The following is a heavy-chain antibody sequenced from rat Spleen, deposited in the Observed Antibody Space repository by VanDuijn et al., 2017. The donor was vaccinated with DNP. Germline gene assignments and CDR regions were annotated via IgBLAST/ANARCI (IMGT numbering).Heavy chain of an antibody. CDR3: ARSHTTGMTWFAY. J-gene: IGHJ3*01. CDR1: GFSLTNYH. D-gene: IGHD1-7*01. Sequence: QVQLKESGPGLVQPSQTLSLTCTVSGFSLTNYHIHWIRQPPGEGLEWMGLMWSDGDTSYNSALKSRLSISRDTSKSQVFLEMNSLQTEDTAIYFCARSHTTGMTWFAYWGHGTLVTVSS. V-gene: IGHV2-32*01. CDR2: MWSDGDT.